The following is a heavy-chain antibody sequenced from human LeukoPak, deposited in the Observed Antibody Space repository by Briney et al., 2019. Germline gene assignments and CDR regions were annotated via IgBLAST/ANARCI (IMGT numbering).Heavy chain of an antibody. D-gene: IGHD6-19*01. CDR3: ASVAFIAVAGHFDY. V-gene: IGHV4-34*01. J-gene: IGHJ4*02. Sequence: SETLSLTCAVYGGSFSGYYWSWIRQPPGKGLEWMGEINHSGSTNYNPSLKIRVTISVDTSKNQFSLKLSSVTAADTAVYYCASVAFIAVAGHFDYWGQGTLVTVSS. CDR2: INHSGST. CDR1: GGSFSGYY.